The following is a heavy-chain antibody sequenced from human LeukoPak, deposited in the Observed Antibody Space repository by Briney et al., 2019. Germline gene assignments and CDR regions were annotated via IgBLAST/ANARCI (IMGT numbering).Heavy chain of an antibody. V-gene: IGHV5-51*01. CDR2: IYPGDSDT. CDR3: ARPSLRTMNPFDY. Sequence: GESLKISCKGSGYSFTSYWIGWVRQMPGKCLEWMGIIYPGDSDTRYSPSFQGQVTISADKSISTAYLQWSSLKASDTAMYYCARPSLRTMNPFDYWGQGTLVTVSS. D-gene: IGHD3-22*01. J-gene: IGHJ4*02. CDR1: GYSFTSYW.